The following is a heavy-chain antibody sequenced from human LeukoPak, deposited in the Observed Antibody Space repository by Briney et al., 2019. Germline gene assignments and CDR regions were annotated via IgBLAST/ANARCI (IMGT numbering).Heavy chain of an antibody. D-gene: IGHD2-15*01. Sequence: GRSLRLSCAASGFTFSSYAMSWVRQAPGKGLEWVSAISGSGGSTYYADSVKGRFTISRDNAKNSLYLQMNSLRAEDTAVYYCASAVAEEDAFDIWGQGTMVTVSS. CDR1: GFTFSSYA. CDR3: ASAVAEEDAFDI. CDR2: ISGSGGST. J-gene: IGHJ3*02. V-gene: IGHV3-23*01.